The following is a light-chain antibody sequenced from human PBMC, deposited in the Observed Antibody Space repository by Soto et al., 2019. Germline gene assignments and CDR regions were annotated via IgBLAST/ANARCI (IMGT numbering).Light chain of an antibody. CDR3: QTWGTGIQV. CDR1: SGHSGYA. CDR2: LNSDGSH. V-gene: IGLV4-69*01. Sequence: QSVLTQSPSASASLGASVKLTCTRSSGHSGYAIAWHQQQPEKGPRYLMKLNSDGSHSKGDGIPDRFSDSSSGAERYLTISTLQAEDEADYYCQTWGTGIQVFGTGTKLTVL. J-gene: IGLJ1*01.